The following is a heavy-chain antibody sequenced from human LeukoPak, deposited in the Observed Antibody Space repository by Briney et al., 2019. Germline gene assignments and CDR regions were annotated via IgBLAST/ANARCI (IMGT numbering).Heavy chain of an antibody. V-gene: IGHV3-21*01. CDR1: GFTFSSYS. D-gene: IGHD3-3*01. Sequence: GGSLRLSCAASGFTFSSYSMNWVRQAPGKGLEWVSSISSSSSYIYYADSVKGRFTISRDNAKNSLYLQMNSLRAEDTAVYYCAREGGSPELWSGYYGDYYYYMDVWGKGTTVTVSS. J-gene: IGHJ6*03. CDR2: ISSSSSYI. CDR3: AREGGSPELWSGYYGDYYYYMDV.